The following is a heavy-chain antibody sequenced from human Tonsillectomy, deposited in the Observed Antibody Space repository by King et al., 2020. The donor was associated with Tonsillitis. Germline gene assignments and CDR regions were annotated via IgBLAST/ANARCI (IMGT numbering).Heavy chain of an antibody. Sequence: VQLVESGGGLVQPGGSLRLSCAASGFTFSYYAMSWVRQAPGKGLEWVSVISGSGSSTYYADSVKGRFTISRDNSKNTLYLQMNSLRAEDTAIYYCAKDPTVVLYYFDYWGQGTLVTVSS. V-gene: IGHV3-23*04. J-gene: IGHJ4*02. CDR2: ISGSGSST. D-gene: IGHD4-23*01. CDR3: AKDPTVVLYYFDY. CDR1: GFTFSYYA.